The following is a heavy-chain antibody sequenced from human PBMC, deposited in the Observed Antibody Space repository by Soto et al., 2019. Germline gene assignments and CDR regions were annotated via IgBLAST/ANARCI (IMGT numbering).Heavy chain of an antibody. CDR3: ARGWYWFDP. D-gene: IGHD6-19*01. Sequence: SETLSLTCTVSGGSISSYYWSWIRQPPGKGLEWIGYIYYSGSTNYNPSLKSRVTISVDTSKNQFSLKLSSVTAADTAVYYCARGWYWFDPWGQGTLVTVSS. CDR2: IYYSGST. J-gene: IGHJ5*02. V-gene: IGHV4-59*01. CDR1: GGSISSYY.